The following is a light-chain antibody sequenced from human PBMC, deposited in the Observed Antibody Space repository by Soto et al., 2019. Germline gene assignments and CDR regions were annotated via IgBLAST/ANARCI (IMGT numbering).Light chain of an antibody. V-gene: IGKV1-39*01. Sequence: DIQMSQSPSSLSASVGDRVTITCRASQIISSNLNWYQQKPGKAPKLLIYAASSLQSGVPSRFSGSASGTDFTLTISSLQPEDFATYHCQQTYSTPWPFGQGTKVDIK. CDR1: QIISSN. CDR3: QQTYSTPWP. CDR2: AAS. J-gene: IGKJ1*01.